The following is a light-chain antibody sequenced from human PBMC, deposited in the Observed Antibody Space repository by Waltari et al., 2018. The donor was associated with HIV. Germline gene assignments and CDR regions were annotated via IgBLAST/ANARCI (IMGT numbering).Light chain of an antibody. Sequence: QSALTQPASVSGSPGQSITISCPGTRSDVGGYNYVSWYQQHPGKAPKLMIYEVSTRPSGVSNRFSGSKSGNTASLTISGLQAEDEADYYCSSYTSSSTRVFGGGTKLTVL. CDR2: EVS. CDR3: SSYTSSSTRV. CDR1: RSDVGGYNY. J-gene: IGLJ2*01. V-gene: IGLV2-14*01.